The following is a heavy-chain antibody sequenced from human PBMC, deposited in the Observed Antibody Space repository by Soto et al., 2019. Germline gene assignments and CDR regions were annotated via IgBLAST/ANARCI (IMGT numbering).Heavy chain of an antibody. D-gene: IGHD6-13*01. CDR1: GVSISSSNW. V-gene: IGHV4-4*02. Sequence: SETLSLTCAVSGVSISSSNWWSWVRQPPGKGLEWIGEIYHSGSTNYNPSLKSRVTISVDKSKNQFSLKLSSVTAADTAVYYCARNSGYSSFQGQKSYYGMDVWGQGTTVTVSS. J-gene: IGHJ6*02. CDR3: ARNSGYSSFQGQKSYYGMDV. CDR2: IYHSGST.